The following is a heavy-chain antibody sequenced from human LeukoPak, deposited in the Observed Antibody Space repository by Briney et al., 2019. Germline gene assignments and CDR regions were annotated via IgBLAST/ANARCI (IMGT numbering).Heavy chain of an antibody. Sequence: GGSLRLSCAASGFTFSSYAMSWVRQAPGKGLEWVSAISGSGGSTYYADSVKGRFTISRDNSKNTLYLQMNSLRAEDTAVYYCAKEEAGYSSGWYVSSWYFDLWGRGTLVTVSS. V-gene: IGHV3-23*01. CDR3: AKEEAGYSSGWYVSSWYFDL. CDR1: GFTFSSYA. J-gene: IGHJ2*01. CDR2: ISGSGGST. D-gene: IGHD6-19*01.